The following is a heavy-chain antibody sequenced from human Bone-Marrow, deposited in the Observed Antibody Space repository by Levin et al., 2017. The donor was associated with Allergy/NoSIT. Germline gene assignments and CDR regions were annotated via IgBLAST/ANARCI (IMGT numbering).Heavy chain of an antibody. Sequence: GESLKISCAASGFTFNNYGMSWVRQAPGKGLEWVSLISNSGDSTYYAESVKGRFTISRDNSKNTLFLQLNSLRAEDTAVYYCAKVRLVITRADAFDIWGQGTVVTVSS. CDR2: ISNSGDST. CDR1: GFTFNNYG. V-gene: IGHV3-23*01. CDR3: AKVRLVITRADAFDI. J-gene: IGHJ3*02. D-gene: IGHD3-22*01.